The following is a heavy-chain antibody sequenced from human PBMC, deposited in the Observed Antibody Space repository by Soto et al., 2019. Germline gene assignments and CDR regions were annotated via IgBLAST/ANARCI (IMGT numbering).Heavy chain of an antibody. V-gene: IGHV1-2*04. D-gene: IGHD5-12*01. CDR3: ARGPRYSGYEFDY. CDR1: GYTFTGYY. J-gene: IGHJ4*02. CDR2: INPNSGGT. Sequence: ASVKVSCKASGYTFTGYYMHWVRQAPGQGLEWMGWINPNSGGTNYAQKFQGWVTMTRDTSISTAYMELSRLRSDDTAAYYCARGPRYSGYEFDYWGQGTLVTVSS.